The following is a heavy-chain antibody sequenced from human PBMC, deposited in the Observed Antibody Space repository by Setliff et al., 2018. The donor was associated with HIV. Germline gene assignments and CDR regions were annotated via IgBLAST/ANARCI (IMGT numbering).Heavy chain of an antibody. V-gene: IGHV3-53*01. CDR1: EFTVSTNY. Sequence: PGGSLRLSCAASEFTVSTNYMSWVRQAPVKGLEWVSLIYSGGSTYYTDSVKGRFTISRDNSKNTLYLQMNNLRAEDTAVYYCARAAKTPYSSSWSIPGAFDIWGQGT. CDR2: IYSGGST. J-gene: IGHJ3*02. D-gene: IGHD6-13*01. CDR3: ARAAKTPYSSSWSIPGAFDI.